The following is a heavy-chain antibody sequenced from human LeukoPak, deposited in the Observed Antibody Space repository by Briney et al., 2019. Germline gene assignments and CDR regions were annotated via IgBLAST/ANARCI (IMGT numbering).Heavy chain of an antibody. CDR2: ILPIFDTA. CDR1: GGTYSSYA. D-gene: IGHD3-10*01. CDR3: ARGEDYYGSGTSE. J-gene: IGHJ4*02. Sequence: ASVKVSFKASGGTYSSYAISGVRQAPGQGLEGVGGILPIFDTANYAQRFQGRVTITPEGSSRTAYVELNSLRSEDTAVYYCARGEDYYGSGTSEWGQGTLVTVSS. V-gene: IGHV1-69*13.